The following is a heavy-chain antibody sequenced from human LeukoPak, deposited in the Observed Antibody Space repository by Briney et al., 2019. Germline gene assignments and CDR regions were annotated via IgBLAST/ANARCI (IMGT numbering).Heavy chain of an antibody. D-gene: IGHD3-9*01. CDR1: GFTFSSHG. J-gene: IGHJ4*02. V-gene: IGHV3-23*01. Sequence: GGSLRLSCAASGFTFSSHGMAWVRQPPGKGLEWVSLMSGSRSVAYYADSVKGRFTISRDNSKNTLYLQMNSLRAEDTAIYYCAKNYDIWDYWGQGTLVTVSS. CDR3: AKNYDIWDY. CDR2: MSGSRSVA.